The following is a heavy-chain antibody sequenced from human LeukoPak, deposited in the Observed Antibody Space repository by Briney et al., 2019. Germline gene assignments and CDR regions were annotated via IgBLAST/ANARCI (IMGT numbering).Heavy chain of an antibody. CDR3: ASGGPAAVVTVDAFDI. D-gene: IGHD4-23*01. V-gene: IGHV1-8*01. CDR1: GYTFTSYD. CDR2: MNPNSGNT. J-gene: IGHJ3*02. Sequence: ASVKVSCKASGYTFTSYDINWVRQATGQGLGWMGWMNPNSGNTGYAQKFQGRVTMTRNTSISTAYMELSSLRSEDTAVYYCASGGPAAVVTVDAFDIWGQGTMVTVSS.